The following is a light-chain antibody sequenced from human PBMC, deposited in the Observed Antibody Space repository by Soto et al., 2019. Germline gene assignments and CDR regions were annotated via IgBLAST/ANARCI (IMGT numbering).Light chain of an antibody. V-gene: IGKV3-20*01. Sequence: EIVLTQSPGTLSLSPVERATLSCRASQSVSSTYLIWYQQKPGQAPRLLIYGASSRATGIPDRFSGSGSGTDFTLTISRLEPEDFAVYYCQQYGSSLITFGQGTRLEIK. CDR2: GAS. CDR3: QQYGSSLIT. CDR1: QSVSSTY. J-gene: IGKJ5*01.